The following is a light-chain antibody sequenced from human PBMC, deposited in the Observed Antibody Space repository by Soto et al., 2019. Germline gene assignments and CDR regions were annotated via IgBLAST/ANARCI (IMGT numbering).Light chain of an antibody. CDR2: KGS. CDR3: QQFKSFPFT. Sequence: DIPMTQSPSTLSTSEGDRVTITCRASQSISDWLAWYQHKPGKAPTLLIYKGSTLQSGVPSRFSAGGSGTEFTLTISSLQPDDFAYYYCQQFKSFPFTFGPGNKVDI. CDR1: QSISDW. V-gene: IGKV1-5*03. J-gene: IGKJ3*01.